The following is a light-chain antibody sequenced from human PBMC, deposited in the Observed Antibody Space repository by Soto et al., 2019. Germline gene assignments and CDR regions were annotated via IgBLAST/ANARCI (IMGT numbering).Light chain of an antibody. V-gene: IGKV3-20*01. Sequence: EIVLTQSPVALSFSPVERSTLSFMASQSVSSSYLAWYQQKPGQAPRLLIYGASSRATGIPDRFSGSGSGTDFTLTISRLEPEDFAVYYCQQYGSPRTFGQGTKVDIK. CDR1: QSVSSSY. CDR2: GAS. CDR3: QQYGSPRT. J-gene: IGKJ1*01.